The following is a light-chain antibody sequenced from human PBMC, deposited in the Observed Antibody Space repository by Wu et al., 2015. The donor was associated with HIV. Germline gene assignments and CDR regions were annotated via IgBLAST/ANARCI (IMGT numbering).Light chain of an antibody. J-gene: IGKJ5*01. CDR2: GAS. Sequence: EIVLTQSPGTLCLSPGETATLSCRASQSVSHNYLAWYQQKPGQAPWLLLYGASSRTTGVPDRFRGSGSGTDFTLTINRLEPEDFAVYYCQQYGSSPITFGQGTRLEIK. CDR3: QQYGSSPIT. V-gene: IGKV3-20*01. CDR1: QSVSHNY.